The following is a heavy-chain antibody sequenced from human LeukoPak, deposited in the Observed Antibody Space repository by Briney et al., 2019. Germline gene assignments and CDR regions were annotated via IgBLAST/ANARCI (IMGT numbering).Heavy chain of an antibody. Sequence: GGSLRLSCAASGVIFYDDTMQWGRQAPGKGLEWGSLINWDGGSRYYAAFVRGRFSVTRDNTKNSLYLQMNSLRTEDTALYYCAKVDVDSPMNFYHWGQGTLVTVSS. D-gene: IGHD5-18*01. CDR1: GVIFYDDT. CDR2: INWDGGSR. J-gene: IGHJ4*02. CDR3: AKVDVDSPMNFYH. V-gene: IGHV3-43*01.